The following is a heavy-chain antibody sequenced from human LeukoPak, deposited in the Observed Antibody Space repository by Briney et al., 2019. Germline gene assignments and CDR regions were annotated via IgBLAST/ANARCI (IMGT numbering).Heavy chain of an antibody. D-gene: IGHD3-9*01. V-gene: IGHV1-3*01. CDR3: AREQSSYYDILTGYPFQH. CDR1: GYTFTSYA. J-gene: IGHJ1*01. Sequence: ASVKVSCKASGYTFTSYAMHWVRQAPGQRLEWMGWINAGNGNTKYSQKFQGRVTITRDTSASTAYMELSSLRSEDTAVYYCAREQSSYYDILTGYPFQHWGQGTLVTVSS. CDR2: INAGNGNT.